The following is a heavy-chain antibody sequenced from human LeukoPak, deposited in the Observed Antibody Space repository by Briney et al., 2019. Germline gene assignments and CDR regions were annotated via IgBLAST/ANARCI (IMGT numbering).Heavy chain of an antibody. CDR2: INHSGST. CDR3: ARASPYKYYSDY. V-gene: IGHV4-34*01. J-gene: IGHJ4*02. D-gene: IGHD5-24*01. Sequence: PSETLSLTCAVYGGSFSGYYWSWIRQPPGKGLEWIGEINHSGSTNYNPSLKSRVTISVDTSKNQFSLKLSSVTAADTAVYYCARASPYKYYSDYWGQGTLVTVSS. CDR1: GGSFSGYY.